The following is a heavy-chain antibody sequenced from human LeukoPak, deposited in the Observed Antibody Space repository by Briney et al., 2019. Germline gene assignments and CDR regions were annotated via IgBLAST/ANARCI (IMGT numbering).Heavy chain of an antibody. D-gene: IGHD2-15*01. CDR1: GFTFDDYA. Sequence: GGSLRLSCAASGFTFDDYAMHWVRQGPGKGLEWVSLISGDGGSTYYADSVKGRFTISRDNSKNSLYLQMNSLRTEDTAIYYCAKDQKRYCSGGSCYSNNWFDPWGQGTLVTVSS. V-gene: IGHV3-43*02. CDR3: AKDQKRYCSGGSCYSNNWFDP. J-gene: IGHJ5*02. CDR2: ISGDGGST.